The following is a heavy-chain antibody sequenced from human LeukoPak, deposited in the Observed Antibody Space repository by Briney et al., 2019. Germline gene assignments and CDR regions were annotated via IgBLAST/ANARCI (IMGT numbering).Heavy chain of an antibody. D-gene: IGHD4-23*01. J-gene: IGHJ4*02. CDR3: TKDQGGNFGPFDY. CDR1: GVTLTTSG. CDR2: LFYDGSNE. Sequence: GGSLRLSCAASGVTLTTSGIHWVRQAPGKGLEWVAVLFYDGSNEFYSDSVKGRFIISRDTAKNMVYLQMSSLRAEDTGVYYCTKDQGGNFGPFDYWGQGTLVAVSS. V-gene: IGHV3-33*06.